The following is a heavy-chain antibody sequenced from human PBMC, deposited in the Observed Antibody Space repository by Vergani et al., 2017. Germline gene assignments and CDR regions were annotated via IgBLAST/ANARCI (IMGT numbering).Heavy chain of an antibody. Sequence: EVQLVESGGGLVKPGGSLRLSCAASGFTFSSYSMNWVRQAPGKGLEWVSSISSCSSYIYYADSVKGRFTISRDNAKNSLSLQMNSLRADDTAVYYCAREGWDYGMDVWGQGTTVTVSS. CDR2: ISSCSSYI. CDR3: AREGWDYGMDV. J-gene: IGHJ6*02. CDR1: GFTFSSYS. D-gene: IGHD3-16*01. V-gene: IGHV3-21*01.